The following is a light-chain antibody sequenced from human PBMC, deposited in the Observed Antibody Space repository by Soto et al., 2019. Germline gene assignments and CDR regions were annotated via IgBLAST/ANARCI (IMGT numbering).Light chain of an antibody. Sequence: QSVLTQPPSVSGAPGQSVTISCTGSSSNIGAGYDVHWYQQLPGTAPKLLIYGNSNRPSGVPDRFSGSKSGTSASLAITGLHAEDEADYYCQSYDSSLSVVFGGRTQLTVL. V-gene: IGLV1-40*01. CDR1: SSNIGAGYD. CDR3: QSYDSSLSVV. CDR2: GNS. J-gene: IGLJ2*01.